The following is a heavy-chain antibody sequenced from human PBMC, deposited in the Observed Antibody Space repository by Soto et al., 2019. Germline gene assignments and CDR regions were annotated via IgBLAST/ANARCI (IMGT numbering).Heavy chain of an antibody. D-gene: IGHD2-15*01. V-gene: IGHV4-59*12. J-gene: IGHJ6*02. CDR2: IYYSGST. CDR1: GGSISSYY. Sequence: SETLSLTCTVSGGSISSYYWSWIRQPPGKGLEWIGYIYYSGSTNYNPSLKSRVTISVDTSKNQFSLKLSSVTAADTAVYYCARDVCSGGSCYGPDYYGKDVWGQGTTVTVSS. CDR3: ARDVCSGGSCYGPDYYGKDV.